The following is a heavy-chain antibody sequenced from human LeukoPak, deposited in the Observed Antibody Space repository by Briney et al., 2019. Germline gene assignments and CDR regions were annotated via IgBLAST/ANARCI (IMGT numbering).Heavy chain of an antibody. Sequence: GGSLRLSCAGSGFTFSSHWMNWVRQAPGKGLEWVASIKDDGSEKHYVDSVSGRFTISRDNAKNSLHLQMSSLRAEDTAVYYCAREGIYDFWSGPMDVWGQGTTVTVSS. D-gene: IGHD3-3*01. J-gene: IGHJ6*02. CDR3: AREGIYDFWSGPMDV. CDR2: IKDDGSEK. V-gene: IGHV3-7*01. CDR1: GFTFSSHW.